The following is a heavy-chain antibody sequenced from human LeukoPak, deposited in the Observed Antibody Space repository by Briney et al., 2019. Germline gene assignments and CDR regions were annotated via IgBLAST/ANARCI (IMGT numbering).Heavy chain of an antibody. CDR2: INSDGSSI. V-gene: IGHV3-74*01. Sequence: ETLSLTCTVSGYSISSGYYWGWVRQAPGKGLVWVSRINSDGSSISYADSVKGRFTISRDNAKNTLYLQMNSLRAEDTAVYYCAELGITMIGGVWGKGTTVTISS. CDR3: AELGITMIGGV. CDR1: GYSISSGYY. J-gene: IGHJ6*04. D-gene: IGHD3-10*02.